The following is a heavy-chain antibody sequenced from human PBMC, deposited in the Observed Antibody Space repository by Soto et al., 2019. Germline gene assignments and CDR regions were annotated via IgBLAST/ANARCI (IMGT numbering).Heavy chain of an antibody. J-gene: IGHJ5*02. CDR3: ARLGFLEWFDNWFDP. CDR1: GGSISSGSFY. Sequence: SETLSLTCTVSGGSISSGSFYWGWIRQPPGKGLEWIGNVYYTGSTYYNPSLKGRVTLSVDTSKNQFSLKLSSVTAADTAVYYCARLGFLEWFDNWFDPWGQGTLVTVSS. D-gene: IGHD3-3*01. CDR2: VYYTGST. V-gene: IGHV4-39*01.